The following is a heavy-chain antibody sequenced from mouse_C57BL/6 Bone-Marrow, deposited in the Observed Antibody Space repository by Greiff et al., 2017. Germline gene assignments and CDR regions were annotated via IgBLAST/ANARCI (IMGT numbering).Heavy chain of an antibody. CDR2: LDPETGGT. CDR3: TQGAMDY. Sequence: LQLQQSGAELVRPGASVTLSCKASGYTFTDYEMHWVKQTPVHGLEWIGALDPETGGTAYNQKFKGKAILTADKSSSTAYMELRSLTSEDSAVYYCTQGAMDYWDQGTSVTVSS. V-gene: IGHV1-15*01. J-gene: IGHJ4*01. CDR1: GYTFTDYE.